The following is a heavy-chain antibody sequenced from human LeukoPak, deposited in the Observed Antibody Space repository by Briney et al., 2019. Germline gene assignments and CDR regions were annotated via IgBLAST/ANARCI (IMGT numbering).Heavy chain of an antibody. D-gene: IGHD6-19*01. CDR1: GYTFTSYD. Sequence: ASVKVSYKASGYTFTSYDINWVRQATGQGLEWMGWMNPNSGNTGYAQKFQGRVTMTRNTSISTAYMELSSLRSEDTAVYYCARGYSSGWYQRDWFDPWGQGTLVTVSS. CDR2: MNPNSGNT. CDR3: ARGYSSGWYQRDWFDP. V-gene: IGHV1-8*01. J-gene: IGHJ5*02.